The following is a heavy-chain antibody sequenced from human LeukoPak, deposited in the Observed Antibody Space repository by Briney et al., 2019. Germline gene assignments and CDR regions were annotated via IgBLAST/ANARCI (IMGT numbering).Heavy chain of an antibody. CDR3: ARVPGSDWFFDY. CDR2: IYYSGST. CDR1: GGSISSYY. J-gene: IGHJ4*02. D-gene: IGHD6-19*01. Sequence: SGTLSLTCTVSGGSISSYYWSWIRQPPGKGLEWIGYIYYSGSTNYNPSLKSRVTISVDTSKNQFSLKLDSVIAADTAVYYCARVPGSDWFFDYWGQGTLVTVSS. V-gene: IGHV4-59*01.